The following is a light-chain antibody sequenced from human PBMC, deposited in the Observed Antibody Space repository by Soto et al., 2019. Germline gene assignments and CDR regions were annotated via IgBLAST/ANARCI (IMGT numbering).Light chain of an antibody. V-gene: IGLV1-51*02. J-gene: IGLJ2*01. Sequence: SVLTQPPSVCAAPGQQVTISCSGSSSNIGNNYVSWYQQLPGTAPKLLIYENNKRPSGIPDRFSGSKSGTSATLGITGLQTRDEADYYCGTWDSSLSAVFGGGTKVTVL. CDR3: GTWDSSLSAV. CDR2: ENN. CDR1: SSNIGNNY.